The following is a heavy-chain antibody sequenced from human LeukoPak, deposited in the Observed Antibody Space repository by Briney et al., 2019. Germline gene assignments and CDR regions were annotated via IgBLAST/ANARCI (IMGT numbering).Heavy chain of an antibody. Sequence: GESLKISCKGYGYSFNNYWIGWVRQMPGKGLEWMGIIYPSDSDTRYGPSFQGQVTISADTSINTAYVQWSSLKASDTAMYYCAGGANYDFWTGYFNYWGQGTLVTVSS. J-gene: IGHJ4*02. CDR2: IYPSDSDT. CDR3: AGGANYDFWTGYFNY. V-gene: IGHV5-51*01. CDR1: GYSFNNYW. D-gene: IGHD3-3*01.